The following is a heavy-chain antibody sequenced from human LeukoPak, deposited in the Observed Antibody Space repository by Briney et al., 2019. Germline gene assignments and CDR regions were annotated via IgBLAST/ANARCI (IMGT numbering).Heavy chain of an antibody. V-gene: IGHV3-21*01. CDR1: GFTFNTYS. CDR3: ARRATTERGHSYGLDY. J-gene: IGHJ4*02. CDR2: ITSSSSYI. D-gene: IGHD5-18*01. Sequence: SGGSLRLSCAASGFTFNTYSMNWVRQAPGKGLEWVSSITSSSSYIYYADSVKGRFTISRDNAKNSLYLQMNSLRAEDTAVYYCARRATTERGHSYGLDYWGQGTLVTVSS.